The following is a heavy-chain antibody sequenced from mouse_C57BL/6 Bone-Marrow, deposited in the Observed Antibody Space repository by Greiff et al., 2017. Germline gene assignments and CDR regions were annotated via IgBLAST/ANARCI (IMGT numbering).Heavy chain of an antibody. CDR1: GFTFSDYG. Sequence: EVKLMESGGGLVKPGGSLKLSCAASGFTFSDYGMHWVRQAPEKGLEWVAYISSGRSTIYYADTVKGRFPLSRDNAKNTLFLQMTSLRSEDTAMYYCARGIMSKPYYFDYWGQGTTLTVSS. CDR3: ARGIMSKPYYFDY. CDR2: ISSGRSTI. J-gene: IGHJ2*01. D-gene: IGHD1-2*01. V-gene: IGHV5-17*01.